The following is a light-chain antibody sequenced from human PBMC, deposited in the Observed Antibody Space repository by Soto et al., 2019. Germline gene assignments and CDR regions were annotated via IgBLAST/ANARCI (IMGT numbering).Light chain of an antibody. J-gene: IGLJ3*02. CDR1: RSDVGAYNY. V-gene: IGLV2-14*01. Sequence: QSALTQPASVSGSPGQSIAISCTGTRSDVGAYNYVSWYQQHPGKAPKLMISEVTNRPSGVSDRFSGSKSGNTASLTISGLQAEDEADYYCSSYTISSTWVFGGGTKLTVL. CDR3: SSYTISSTWV. CDR2: EVT.